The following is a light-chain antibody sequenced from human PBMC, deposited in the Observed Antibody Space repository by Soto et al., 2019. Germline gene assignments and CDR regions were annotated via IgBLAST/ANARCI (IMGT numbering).Light chain of an antibody. J-gene: IGLJ3*02. CDR1: GSNIGSGYD. Sequence: QSALTQPPSMSASPGQRVTISCSGSGSNIGSGYDVHWYKQLPGTAPQVVIYGNSNRPSGVPDRFSGSKSGTYASLAITGLQADDEDDYYCQSFDNNLSASMFGGGTKVTVL. CDR2: GNS. CDR3: QSFDNNLSASM. V-gene: IGLV1-40*01.